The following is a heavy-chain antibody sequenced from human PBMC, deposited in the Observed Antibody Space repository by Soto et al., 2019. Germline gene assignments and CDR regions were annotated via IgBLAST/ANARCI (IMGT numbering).Heavy chain of an antibody. Sequence: GGSLRLSCAASGFTFSSYAMSWVRQAPGKGLEWVSYISSSGSTIYYADSVKGRFTISRDNAKNSLYLQMNSLRAEDTAVYYCAREMRWGYYFDYWGLGTLVTVSS. CDR3: AREMRWGYYFDY. D-gene: IGHD2-21*01. V-gene: IGHV3-48*03. CDR2: ISSSGSTI. J-gene: IGHJ4*02. CDR1: GFTFSSYA.